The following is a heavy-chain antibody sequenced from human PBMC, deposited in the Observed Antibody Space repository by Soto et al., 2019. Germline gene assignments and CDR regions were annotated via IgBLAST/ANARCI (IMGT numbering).Heavy chain of an antibody. D-gene: IGHD3-16*01. V-gene: IGHV3-30-3*01. CDR3: ARDGGAY. J-gene: IGHJ4*02. CDR2: MSYDGSNK. CDR1: GFTFGSYA. Sequence: VQLVECGGGVVQPGTSLRHSCAASGFTFGSYAMHWVRRAPGKGLEWMAVMSYDGSNKYYADSVKGRFTISRDNSKNTLYLQMNSLRPEDTALYYCARDGGAYWGQGTLVIVSS.